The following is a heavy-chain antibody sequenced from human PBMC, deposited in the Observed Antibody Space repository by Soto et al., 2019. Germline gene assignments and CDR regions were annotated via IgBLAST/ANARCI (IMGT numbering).Heavy chain of an antibody. Sequence: QVQLVESGGGVVQPGRSLRLSCAASGFTFSSYAMHWVRQAPGKGLEWVAVISDDGSNKYYSDSVKGRFTISRDNSKNTLYMQMNSVRAEDTAVYYCARPLWRNDYNWGYLDLWGGGTLDTVSS. V-gene: IGHV3-30-3*01. CDR3: ARPLWRNDYNWGYLDL. CDR2: ISDDGSNK. D-gene: IGHD4-4*01. J-gene: IGHJ2*01. CDR1: GFTFSSYA.